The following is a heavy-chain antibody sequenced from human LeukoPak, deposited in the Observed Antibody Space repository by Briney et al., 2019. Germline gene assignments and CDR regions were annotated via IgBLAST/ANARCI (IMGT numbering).Heavy chain of an antibody. V-gene: IGHV3-23*01. CDR2: ISGSGGST. J-gene: IGHJ4*02. CDR3: AKHPAPYCGGDCYFDY. Sequence: GGSLRLSCAASGFTFDDYAMHWVRQAPGKGLEWVSAISGSGGSTYYADSVKGRFTISRDNSKNTLYLQMNSLRAEDTAVYYCAKHPAPYCGGDCYFDYWGQGTLVTVSS. D-gene: IGHD2-21*02. CDR1: GFTFDDYA.